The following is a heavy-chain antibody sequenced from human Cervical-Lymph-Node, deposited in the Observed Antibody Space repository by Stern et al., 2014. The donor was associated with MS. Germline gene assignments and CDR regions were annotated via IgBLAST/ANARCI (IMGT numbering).Heavy chain of an antibody. CDR3: ARHVQGFDY. J-gene: IGHJ4*02. CDR2: IYPYDSDT. V-gene: IGHV5-51*01. Sequence: EMQLVESGAEVKKPGESLKISCKLSGYSFTIYYIAWVRQMPGKGLEWMGVIYPYDSDTTYSPSFQGQVAISADKSIPPACLQWSSLRASDTAMYYCARHVQGFDYWGQGTLVTVSS. CDR1: GYSFTIYY.